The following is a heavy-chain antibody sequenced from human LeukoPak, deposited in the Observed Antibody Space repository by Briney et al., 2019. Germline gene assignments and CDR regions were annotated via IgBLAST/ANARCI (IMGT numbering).Heavy chain of an antibody. Sequence: GESLKISCKGSGYSFTSYWIGWVRQMPGKGLEWMGIIYPGDSDTRYSPSFQGQVTISADKSISTAYLQWSSLKASDTAMYYCARHVSAGLGEYQFDYWGQGTLVTVSS. CDR1: GYSFTSYW. J-gene: IGHJ4*02. CDR3: ARHVSAGLGEYQFDY. CDR2: IYPGDSDT. V-gene: IGHV5-51*01. D-gene: IGHD3-10*01.